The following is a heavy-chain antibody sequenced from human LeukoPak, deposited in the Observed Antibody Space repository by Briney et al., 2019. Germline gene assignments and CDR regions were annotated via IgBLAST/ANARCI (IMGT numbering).Heavy chain of an antibody. CDR1: GGSISSGDYY. Sequence: SGTLSLTCTVSGGSISSGDYYWSWIRQPPGKGLEWIGYIYYSGSTYYNPSLKSRVTISVDTSKNQFSLKLSSVTAADTAVYYCARVGIAAAGTVDYWGQGTLVTVSS. J-gene: IGHJ4*02. CDR3: ARVGIAAAGTVDY. D-gene: IGHD6-13*01. CDR2: IYYSGST. V-gene: IGHV4-30-4*01.